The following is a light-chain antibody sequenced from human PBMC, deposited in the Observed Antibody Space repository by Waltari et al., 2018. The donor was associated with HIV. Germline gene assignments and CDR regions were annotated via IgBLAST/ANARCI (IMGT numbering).Light chain of an antibody. CDR2: AAS. V-gene: IGKV1-39*01. CDR3: QQTYNKIT. J-gene: IGKJ3*01. Sequence: DIQMTQSPSSLSASLGNRVIITCRASQTISTYVNWYQHKPGRAPNLLIYAASSLQSRVPSRFSGSGSGTDFTLTITSLQAEDFATYYCQQTYNKITFGPGTKV. CDR1: QTISTY.